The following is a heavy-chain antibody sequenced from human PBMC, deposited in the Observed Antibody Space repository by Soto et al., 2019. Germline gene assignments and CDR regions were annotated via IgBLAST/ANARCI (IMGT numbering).Heavy chain of an antibody. CDR3: ARTYPSKTPSYYYYYMDV. CDR2: IYYSGST. CDR1: GGSISSYY. D-gene: IGHD3-16*01. Sequence: SETLSLTCTVSGGSISSYYWSWIRQPPGKGLEWIGYIYYSGSTNYNPSLKSRVTISVDTSKNHFSLKLSSVTAADTAVYYCARTYPSKTPSYYYYYMDVWGKGTTVTVSS. J-gene: IGHJ6*03. V-gene: IGHV4-59*01.